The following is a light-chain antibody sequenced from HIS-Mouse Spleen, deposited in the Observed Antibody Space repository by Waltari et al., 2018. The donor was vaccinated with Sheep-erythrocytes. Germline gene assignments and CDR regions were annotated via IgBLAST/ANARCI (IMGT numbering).Light chain of an antibody. CDR1: SSDVGGYNS. V-gene: IGLV2-11*01. J-gene: IGLJ1*01. CDR2: DVS. CDR3: CSYAGSYNHV. Sequence: QSALTPPRSVSGSPGQSVTIPCPGTSSDVGGYNSLSWYQQHPGKAPKLMIYDVSKRPSGVPDRFSGSKSGNTASLTISGLQAEDEADYYCCSYAGSYNHVFATGTKVTVL.